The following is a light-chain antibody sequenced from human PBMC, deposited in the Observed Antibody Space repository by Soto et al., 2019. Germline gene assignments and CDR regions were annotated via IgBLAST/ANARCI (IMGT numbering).Light chain of an antibody. CDR1: SSNIGAGYD. J-gene: IGLJ2*01. Sequence: QSVLTQPPSVSGAPGQRVTISCTGSSSNIGAGYDVHWYQQLPGTAPKLLIYGNSNRPSGVPDRFSGSKSGTSASLAITGLKAEDEAVYHCQSYDSSLSGSVVFGRGTKLTVL. CDR3: QSYDSSLSGSVV. V-gene: IGLV1-40*01. CDR2: GNS.